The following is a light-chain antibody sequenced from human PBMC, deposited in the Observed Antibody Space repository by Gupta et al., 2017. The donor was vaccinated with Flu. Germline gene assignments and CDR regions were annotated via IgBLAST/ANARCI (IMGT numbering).Light chain of an antibody. J-gene: IGLJ3*02. CDR1: NIGSET. Sequence: GQTATIAGGGTNIGSETVHCYQQKPGQAPVLLFYDDDCRPSGIPERFSGSNSGTTATLTIRRVEAGDEADYYCQVWDTASDHWLFGAGTTLTVV. CDR2: DDD. CDR3: QVWDTASDHWL. V-gene: IGLV3-21*02.